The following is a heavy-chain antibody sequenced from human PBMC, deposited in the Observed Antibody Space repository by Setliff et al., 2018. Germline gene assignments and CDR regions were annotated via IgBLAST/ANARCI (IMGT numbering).Heavy chain of an antibody. CDR3: ARKMRMSGRGHWYFDV. J-gene: IGHJ2*01. CDR1: DGSIRSGDHY. CDR2: IWKSVST. V-gene: IGHV4-31*03. Sequence: PSETLSLTCTASDGSIRSGDHYWNWIRPHPGKGLEWLGYIWKSVSTFYNPSLTSRITMSVDTSRNLFSMELASVTAADTAIYYCARKMRMSGRGHWYFDVWGRGTLVTVSS.